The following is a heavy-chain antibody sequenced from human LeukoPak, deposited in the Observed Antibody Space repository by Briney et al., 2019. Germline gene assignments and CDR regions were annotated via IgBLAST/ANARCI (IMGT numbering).Heavy chain of an antibody. CDR2: ISSSGST. V-gene: IGHV4-59*08. D-gene: IGHD2-21*02. Sequence: SETLSLTCTVSGGSITAYYWSWFRQPPGKGLEWIGYISSSGSTNHNPSLKSRATISVDTSKNQFSLELSSVTAADTAVYYCARQVTGKFYFDNWGQGTLVTVSS. CDR3: ARQVTGKFYFDN. CDR1: GGSITAYY. J-gene: IGHJ4*02.